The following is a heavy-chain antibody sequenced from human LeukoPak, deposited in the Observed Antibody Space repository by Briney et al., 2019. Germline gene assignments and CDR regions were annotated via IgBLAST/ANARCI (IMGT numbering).Heavy chain of an antibody. Sequence: SETLSLTCTVSGGSISSHYWSWIRQPPGKGLEWIGYIYYSGSTNYHPSLKSRVTISVDTSKNQFSLELSSVTAADTAVYYCARDGVGAPTRYNLFDPWGQGTLVTVSS. CDR2: IYYSGST. D-gene: IGHD1-26*01. CDR1: GGSISSHY. J-gene: IGHJ5*02. CDR3: ARDGVGAPTRYNLFDP. V-gene: IGHV4-59*11.